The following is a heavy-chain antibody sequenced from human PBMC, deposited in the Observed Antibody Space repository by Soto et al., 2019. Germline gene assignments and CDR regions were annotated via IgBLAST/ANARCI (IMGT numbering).Heavy chain of an antibody. J-gene: IGHJ4*02. CDR1: GFTFSSYS. D-gene: IGHD6-13*01. CDR3: ATLAAAGPDY. Sequence: EVQLVESGGGLVKPGGSLRLSCAASGFTFSSYSMNWVRQAPGKGLEWVSSISSSSSYIYYADSVKGRFTISRDNAKTSLYLQMNSLRAEDTAVYYCATLAAAGPDYWGQGTLVTVSS. CDR2: ISSSSSYI. V-gene: IGHV3-21*01.